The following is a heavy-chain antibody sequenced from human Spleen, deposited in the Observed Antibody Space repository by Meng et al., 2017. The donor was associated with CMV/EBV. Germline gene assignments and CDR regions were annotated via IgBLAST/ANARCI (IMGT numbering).Heavy chain of an antibody. CDR1: GYSFTSYW. CDR2: IYPGDSDT. D-gene: IGHD6-13*01. CDR3: ARIGRWSSSWYDDWFDP. V-gene: IGHV5-51*01. J-gene: IGHJ5*02. Sequence: GGSLRLTCKGSGYSFTSYWIGWVRQMPGKGLEWMGIIYPGDSDTIYSPSFQGQVTISVEKSINIAYLQWSNLKASDTAMYYCARIGRWSSSWYDDWFDPWGQGTLVTVSS.